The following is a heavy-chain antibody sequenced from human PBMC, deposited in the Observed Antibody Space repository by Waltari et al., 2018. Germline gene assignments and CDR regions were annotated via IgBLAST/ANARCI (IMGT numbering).Heavy chain of an antibody. V-gene: IGHV1-69*01. D-gene: IGHD4-4*01. CDR3: ARDPALQGGFSNYERSWFDP. CDR1: GGTFSSYA. J-gene: IGHJ5*02. Sequence: QVQLVQSGAEVKKPGSSVKVSCKASGGTFSSYAISWVRQAPGQGLEWMGGSIPSFGTANYAQKFQGRVTITADESTSTAYMELSSLRSEDTAVYYCARDPALQGGFSNYERSWFDPWGQGTLVTVSS. CDR2: SIPSFGTA.